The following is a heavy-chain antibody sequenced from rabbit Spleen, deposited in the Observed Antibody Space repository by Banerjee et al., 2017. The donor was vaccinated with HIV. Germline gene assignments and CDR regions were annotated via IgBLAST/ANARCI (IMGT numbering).Heavy chain of an antibody. CDR2: IWAGSSGTT. CDR1: GLDFSSYW. V-gene: IGHV1S45*01. J-gene: IGHJ4*01. Sequence: QEQLEESGGGLVKPGASLTLTCTASGLDFSSYWMCWVRQAPGKGLEWIACIWAGSSGTTYYASWAKGRFTISKTSSTTVTLQMTSLTAADTATYFCVRNVRYNGHGYFHLWGPGTLVTVS. D-gene: IGHD3-1*01. CDR3: VRNVRYNGHGYFHL.